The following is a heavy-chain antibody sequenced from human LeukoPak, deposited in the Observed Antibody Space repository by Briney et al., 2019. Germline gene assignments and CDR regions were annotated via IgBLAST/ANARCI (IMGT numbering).Heavy chain of an antibody. CDR3: AKVGIPSVATAGRDY. J-gene: IGHJ4*02. CDR1: GFTFDDYA. Sequence: PGGSLRLSCAASGFTFDDYAMHWVRQAPGKGLVCVSRIDSGGTNTVYADSVKGRFTISRDNSKSTLFLQMNSLRVEDTAVYYCAKVGIPSVATAGRDYWGQGTLVTVSS. CDR2: IDSGGTNT. V-gene: IGHV3-23*03. D-gene: IGHD6-13*01.